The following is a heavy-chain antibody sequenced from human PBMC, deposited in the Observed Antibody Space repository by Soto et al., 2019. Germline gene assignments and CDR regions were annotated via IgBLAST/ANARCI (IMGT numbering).Heavy chain of an antibody. J-gene: IGHJ6*02. Sequence: QVQLVQSGAEVTKPGSSVKVSCKASGGTFSSYAISWVRQAPGQGLEWMGGIIPIFGTANYAQKFQGRVTITADESTSTAYMELSSLRSDDTAVYYCARVNGYAPHYYYHYGMDVWGQGTTVTVSS. D-gene: IGHD5-18*01. CDR3: ARVNGYAPHYYYHYGMDV. CDR2: IIPIFGTA. V-gene: IGHV1-69*01. CDR1: GGTFSSYA.